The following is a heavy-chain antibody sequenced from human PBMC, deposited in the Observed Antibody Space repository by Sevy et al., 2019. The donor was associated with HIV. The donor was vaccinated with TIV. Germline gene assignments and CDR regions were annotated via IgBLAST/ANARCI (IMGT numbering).Heavy chain of an antibody. D-gene: IGHD2-15*01. CDR1: GFPFSNAW. CDR3: STEGLYCSGGSCSSEGFDF. J-gene: IGHJ4*02. V-gene: IGHV3-15*01. Sequence: GGSLRLSCAAFGFPFSNAWMNWVRQAPGKGLEWVGRIKSKTHGGTTDYAAPLKGRFTISRDDSKNTLYLQMNSLKSEDTAVYYCSTEGLYCSGGSCSSEGFDFWGQGTLVTVSS. CDR2: IKSKTHGGTT.